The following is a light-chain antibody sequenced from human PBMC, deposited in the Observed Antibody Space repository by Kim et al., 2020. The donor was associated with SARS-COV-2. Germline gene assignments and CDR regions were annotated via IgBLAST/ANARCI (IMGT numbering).Light chain of an antibody. CDR1: LSVLYSSNNKNF. CDR3: QQYYTSPIT. V-gene: IGKV4-1*01. CDR2: WAS. J-gene: IGKJ5*01. Sequence: ATINCKSSLSVLYSSNNKNFLAWYQQKPGQPPKLLIYWASTRESGVPDRFSGSGSGTDFTLTISSLQAEDVAVYYCQQYYTSPITFGQGTRLEIK.